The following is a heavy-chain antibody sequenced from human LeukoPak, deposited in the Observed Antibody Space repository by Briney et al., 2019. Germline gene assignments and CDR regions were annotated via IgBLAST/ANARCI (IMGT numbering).Heavy chain of an antibody. CDR1: GFTVSSNY. J-gene: IGHJ6*02. V-gene: IGHV3-66*01. CDR2: IYSGGST. Sequence: GGSLRLSCAASGFTVSSNYMSWVRQAPGKGLEWVSVIYSGGSTYYADSVKGRFTISRDNSKNTLYLQMNSLRAEDTAVYYCARAPFDYYGMDVWGQGTTVTVSS. D-gene: IGHD3-3*02. CDR3: ARAPFDYYGMDV.